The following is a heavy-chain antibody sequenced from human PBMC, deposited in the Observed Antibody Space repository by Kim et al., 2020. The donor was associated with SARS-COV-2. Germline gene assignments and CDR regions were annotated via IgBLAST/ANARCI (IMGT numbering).Heavy chain of an antibody. V-gene: IGHV3-23*01. CDR2: ISGGGGT. Sequence: GGSLRLSCAASGFTFSSSGMSWVRQAPGKGLEWVSTISGGGGTFYADSVRGRFTISRDSSENTLYLQMNSLRAEDTALYYCVRSYHREGDPVGWGQGALVTVSS. D-gene: IGHD3-16*01. CDR3: VRSYHREGDPVG. CDR1: GFTFSSSG. J-gene: IGHJ4*02.